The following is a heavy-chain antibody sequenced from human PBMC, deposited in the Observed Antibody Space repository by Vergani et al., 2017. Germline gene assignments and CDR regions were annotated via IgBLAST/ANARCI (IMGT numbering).Heavy chain of an antibody. CDR2: ISSSSSYI. Sequence: EVQLVESGGGLVKPGGSLRLSCAASGFTFSSYSMNWVRQAPGKGLEWVSSISSSSSYIYYADSVKGRFTISRDNAKNSLYLQMNSLRAEDTAVYYCARDLEVLWFGSLYLDYWGQGTLVTVSS. J-gene: IGHJ4*02. V-gene: IGHV3-21*01. D-gene: IGHD3-10*01. CDR3: ARDLEVLWFGSLYLDY. CDR1: GFTFSSYS.